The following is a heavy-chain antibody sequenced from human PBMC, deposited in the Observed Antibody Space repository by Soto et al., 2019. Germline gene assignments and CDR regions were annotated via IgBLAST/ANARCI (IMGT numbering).Heavy chain of an antibody. CDR2: IYYSGST. Sequence: QLQLQESGPGLVKPSETLSLTCTVSGGSISSSSYYWGWIRQPPGKGLEWIGSIYYSGSTYYNPSLKSRVTISVDTSKIQFSLKLSSVTAADTAVYYCARSTYYDILTGYYKKRPGYFDYWGQGTLVTVSS. V-gene: IGHV4-39*01. CDR3: ARSTYYDILTGYYKKRPGYFDY. D-gene: IGHD3-9*01. CDR1: GGSISSSSYY. J-gene: IGHJ4*02.